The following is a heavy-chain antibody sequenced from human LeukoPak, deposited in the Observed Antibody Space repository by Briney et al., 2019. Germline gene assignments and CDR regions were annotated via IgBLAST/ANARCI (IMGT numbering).Heavy chain of an antibody. CDR2: LYHSGST. D-gene: IGHD2-8*01. CDR3: ARDGGYCSNGICLQNWFDP. CDR1: GYSISSGYY. V-gene: IGHV4-38-2*02. J-gene: IGHJ5*02. Sequence: SETLSLTCTVSGYSISSGYYWGWIRQPPGKGLEWVGSLYHSGSTYYNPSLKSRVTISIDTSKNQFSLNLSSVTAADTAVYYCARDGGYCSNGICLQNWFDPWGQGTLVTVSS.